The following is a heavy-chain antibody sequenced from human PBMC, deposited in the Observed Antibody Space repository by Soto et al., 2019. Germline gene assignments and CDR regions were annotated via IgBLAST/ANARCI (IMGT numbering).Heavy chain of an antibody. CDR3: ARAGDY. V-gene: IGHV3-21*01. J-gene: IGHJ4*02. Sequence: EVQLVESGGGLVKPGGSLRLSCAASGFTFSSYSMNWVRQAPGKGLEWVSSISTSSSYMYYADSVRGRFTISRDNAKISLYLQMDSLRAEDTAVYYCARAGDYLGQGTLVTVSS. CDR1: GFTFSSYS. CDR2: ISTSSSYM.